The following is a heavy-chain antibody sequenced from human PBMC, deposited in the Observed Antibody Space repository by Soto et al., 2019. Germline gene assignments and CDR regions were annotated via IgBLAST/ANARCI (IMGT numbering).Heavy chain of an antibody. J-gene: IGHJ5*02. CDR1: GFLFSSYA. CDR2: ISSHGDTT. V-gene: IGHV3-23*01. Sequence: GGSLRLSCEASGFLFSSYAMNWVRQAPGKGLEWVSSISSHGDTTYYAESVRGRFTISRDNSKNTLFLQMNSLRAGATAVYFCARDHSDFWSGSLPTISSHPWAKGTLVTVSS. CDR3: ARDHSDFWSGSLPTISSHP. D-gene: IGHD3-3*01.